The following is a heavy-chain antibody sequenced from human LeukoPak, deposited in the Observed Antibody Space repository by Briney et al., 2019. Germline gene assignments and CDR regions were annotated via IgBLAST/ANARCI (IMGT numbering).Heavy chain of an antibody. CDR2: ISYDGSNK. V-gene: IGHV3-30*07. CDR3: ARDVSRGCSGGSCRHFDY. J-gene: IGHJ4*02. CDR1: GFTFSSYA. Sequence: GRSLRLSCAASGFTFSSYAMHWVRQAPGKGLEWVAVISYDGSNKYYADSVKGRFTISRDNSKNTLYLQMNSLRAEDTAVYYCARDVSRGCSGGSCRHFDYWGQGTLVTVSS. D-gene: IGHD2-15*01.